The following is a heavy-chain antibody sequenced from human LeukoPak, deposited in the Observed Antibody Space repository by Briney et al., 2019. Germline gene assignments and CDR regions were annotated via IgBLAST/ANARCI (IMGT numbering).Heavy chain of an antibody. CDR3: TAGVGHSDFDY. V-gene: IGHV3-15*01. CDR2: VKSKSNGGTT. D-gene: IGHD2-8*01. CDR1: GFTFSNAW. J-gene: IGHJ4*02. Sequence: GGSLRLSCAASGFTFSNAWMSCVRQAPGKGLEWVGRVKSKSNGGTTGYAAPVKGRFTISRDDSKNTYLQMNSQKSEDTAVYFCTAGVGHSDFDYWGQGTLVTVSS.